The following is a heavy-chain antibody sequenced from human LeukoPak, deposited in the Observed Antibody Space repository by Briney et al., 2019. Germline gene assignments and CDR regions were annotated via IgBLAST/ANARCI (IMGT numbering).Heavy chain of an antibody. Sequence: ASVKVSCKASGYTFTGHYIHWVRQAPGQGLEWMGWITPNSGDTNYAQKFQGRVTMTRDKSISTAYMELSRLTSDDTAVYYCTRATRTYYYDSSGFPARFDPWGQGTLVTVSS. CDR1: GYTFTGHY. CDR3: TRATRTYYYDSSGFPARFDP. J-gene: IGHJ5*02. V-gene: IGHV1-2*02. D-gene: IGHD3-22*01. CDR2: ITPNSGDT.